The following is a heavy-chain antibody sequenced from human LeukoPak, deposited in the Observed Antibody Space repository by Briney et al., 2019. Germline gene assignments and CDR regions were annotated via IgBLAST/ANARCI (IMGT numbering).Heavy chain of an antibody. Sequence: GEALKTSFKGSGYGFTSYWIGWGRPMPGKGVEGMGIIYPGDSDTRYSPSFQRQVTISADKSISTAYLQWSSLKASDTAVYYCARWLAHCSSASCYQPFDYWGQGTLVTVSS. CDR1: GYGFTSYW. V-gene: IGHV5-51*01. J-gene: IGHJ4*02. CDR2: IYPGDSDT. CDR3: ARWLAHCSSASCYQPFDY. D-gene: IGHD2-2*01.